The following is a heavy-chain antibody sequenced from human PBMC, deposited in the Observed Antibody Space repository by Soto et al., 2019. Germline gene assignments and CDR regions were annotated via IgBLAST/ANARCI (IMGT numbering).Heavy chain of an antibody. V-gene: IGHV3-7*01. CDR2: IKQDGSEK. D-gene: IGHD2-8*01. CDR1: GFTFSSYW. J-gene: IGHJ4*02. Sequence: PGGSLRLSCAASGFTFSSYWMSWVRQAPGKGLEWVANIKQDGSEKYYVDSVKGRFTISRDNAKNSLYLQMNSLRAEDTAVYYCAGASCTNGVCYEFWGQGTLVTVSS. CDR3: AGASCTNGVCYEF.